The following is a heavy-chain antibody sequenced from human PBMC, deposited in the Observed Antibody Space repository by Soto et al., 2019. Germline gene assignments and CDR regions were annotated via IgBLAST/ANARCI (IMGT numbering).Heavy chain of an antibody. V-gene: IGHV3-23*01. Sequence: EVQLLESGGGLVQPGGSLRLSCAASGFTFSSYAMSWVRQAPGKGLEWVSAISGSGGSTYYADSVKGRFTISRDNSKNTLYLQMNSLRAEDTAVYYCAKGVRGTTMIVVGGYYFDYWGQGTLVTVSS. CDR1: GFTFSSYA. J-gene: IGHJ4*02. CDR2: ISGSGGST. D-gene: IGHD3-22*01. CDR3: AKGVRGTTMIVVGGYYFDY.